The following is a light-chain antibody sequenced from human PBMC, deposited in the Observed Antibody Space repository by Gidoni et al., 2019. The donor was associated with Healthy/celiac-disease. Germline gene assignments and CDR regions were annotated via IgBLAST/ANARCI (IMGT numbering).Light chain of an antibody. Sequence: EIVMTQSPATLAVSPGERATLPCRASQSISSNLAWYQQKPGQAPRLLIYGASIRATGIPARFSGSGSGTEFTLTISSLQSEDFAVYYCQHYNNWLITFGQGTRLEIK. J-gene: IGKJ5*01. CDR1: QSISSN. CDR3: QHYNNWLIT. V-gene: IGKV3-15*01. CDR2: GAS.